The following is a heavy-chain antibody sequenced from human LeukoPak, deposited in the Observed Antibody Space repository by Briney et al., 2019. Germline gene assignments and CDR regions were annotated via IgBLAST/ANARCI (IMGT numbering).Heavy chain of an antibody. J-gene: IGHJ5*02. D-gene: IGHD2-2*01. CDR3: ARVYCSSTSCWFDP. CDR1: GCSISSGSYY. Sequence: QVQLQESGPGLVKPSQTLSLTCTVSGCSISSGSYYWSWIRQPAGKGLEWIGRIYTSGSTNYNPSLKSRVTISVDTSKNQFSLKLSSVTAADTAVYYCARVYCSSTSCWFDPWGQGTLVTVSS. CDR2: IYTSGST. V-gene: IGHV4-61*02.